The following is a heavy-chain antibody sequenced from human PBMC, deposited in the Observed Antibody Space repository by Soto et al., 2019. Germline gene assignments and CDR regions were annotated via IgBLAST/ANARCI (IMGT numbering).Heavy chain of an antibody. Sequence: QVQLVESGGGVVQPGRSLRLSCAASGFTFSSYAMHWVRQAPGKGLEWVAVISYDGSNKYYADSVKGRITISRDNSKNTLYRQLNSLRAEDTAVYYCARDLVGKGSSSWYCGMDGWGKGTTVTVSS. CDR2: ISYDGSNK. D-gene: IGHD6-13*01. V-gene: IGHV3-30-3*01. CDR1: GFTFSSYA. J-gene: IGHJ6*04. CDR3: ARDLVGKGSSSWYCGMDG.